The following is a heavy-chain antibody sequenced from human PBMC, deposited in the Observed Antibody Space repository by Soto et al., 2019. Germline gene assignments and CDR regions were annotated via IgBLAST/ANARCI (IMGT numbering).Heavy chain of an antibody. CDR3: GGGSGYNYYYSCYMDV. Sequence: QVQLVQSGAEVKKPGASVKVSCKASGYTFTSYAMHWVRQAPGQRLEWMGWINAGNGNTKYSQKFQGRVTITRDTPASTAYMGRSSLRSEDTAVYYCGGGSGYNYYYSCYMDVGGKGPTVTVPS. V-gene: IGHV1-3*01. J-gene: IGHJ6*03. CDR1: GYTFTSYA. CDR2: INAGNGNT. D-gene: IGHD5-12*01.